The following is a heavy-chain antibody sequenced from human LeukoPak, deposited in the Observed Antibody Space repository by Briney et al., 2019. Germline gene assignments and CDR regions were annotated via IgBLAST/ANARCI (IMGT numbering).Heavy chain of an antibody. CDR2: ISGSGAGT. Sequence: GGSLRLSCAASGFTFNNYAMSWVRQAPGKGLEWVSGISGSGAGTYYTDSVKGRFTISRDNSKNTLYLQMNSLRAEDTAVYYCAREAGSSSSSRAYYFDYWGQGTLVTVSS. CDR3: AREAGSSSSSRAYYFDY. D-gene: IGHD6-6*01. V-gene: IGHV3-23*01. J-gene: IGHJ4*02. CDR1: GFTFNNYA.